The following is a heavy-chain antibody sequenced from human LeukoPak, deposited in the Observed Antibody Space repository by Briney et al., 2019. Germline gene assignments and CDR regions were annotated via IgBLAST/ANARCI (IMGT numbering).Heavy chain of an antibody. CDR3: ARGGAEAVAGSLDF. CDR2: IIPVFGTP. CDR1: GGIFKKYA. Sequence: GSSVKVSCKASGGIFKKYAIYWVRQAPGQGLEWLGGIIPVFGTPNYAQRFQDRVTITTDESATTGYMELSTLKFEDTAVYYCARGGAEAVAGSLDFWGQGTLVTAS. V-gene: IGHV1-69*05. D-gene: IGHD6-19*01. J-gene: IGHJ4*02.